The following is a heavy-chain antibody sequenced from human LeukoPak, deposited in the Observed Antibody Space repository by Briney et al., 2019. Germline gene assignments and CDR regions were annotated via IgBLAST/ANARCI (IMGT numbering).Heavy chain of an antibody. CDR2: INPNSGGT. CDR1: GYTFTCYY. Sequence: GASXKVSCKASGYTFTCYYMHWVRQAPGQGLEWMGRINPNSGGTNYAQKFQGRVTMTRDTSISTAYMELSRLRSDDTAVYYCARIGSPLIAVAGWWFDPWGQGTLVTVSS. CDR3: ARIGSPLIAVAGWWFDP. J-gene: IGHJ5*02. D-gene: IGHD6-19*01. V-gene: IGHV1-2*06.